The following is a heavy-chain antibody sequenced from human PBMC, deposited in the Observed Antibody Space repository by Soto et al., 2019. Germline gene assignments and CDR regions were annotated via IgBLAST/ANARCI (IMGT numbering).Heavy chain of an antibody. V-gene: IGHV1-24*01. D-gene: IGHD5-12*01. Sequence: ASVKVSCKVSGYTLTELSMHWVRQAPGKGLEWMGGFDPEDGETIYAQKFQGRVTMTEDTSTDAAYTELSSLRSEDTAVYYCASGYSGYTDQPGNWGQGTLVTVSS. CDR3: ASGYSGYTDQPGN. CDR1: GYTLTELS. CDR2: FDPEDGET. J-gene: IGHJ4*02.